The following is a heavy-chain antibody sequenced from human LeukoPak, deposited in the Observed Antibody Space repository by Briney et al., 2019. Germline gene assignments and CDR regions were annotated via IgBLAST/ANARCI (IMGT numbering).Heavy chain of an antibody. J-gene: IGHJ6*03. V-gene: IGHV3-30*01. D-gene: IGHD1-1*01. CDR1: RFTLSSYA. Sequence: GGPQRLPCTAWRFTLSSYAMHWVRQSPGKGLEWVIVISSDGSNKYAAYAVDGRFTITRDNTKNTLYLKMNRMGAEDTVVYYCAGIKDDSDYMEVWGKGTLVTVSS. CDR3: AGIKDDSDYMEV. CDR2: ISSDGSNK.